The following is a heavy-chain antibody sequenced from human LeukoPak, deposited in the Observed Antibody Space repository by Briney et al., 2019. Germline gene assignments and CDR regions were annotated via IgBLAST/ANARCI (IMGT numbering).Heavy chain of an antibody. D-gene: IGHD1-26*01. CDR3: ARCVMGATHSFDY. CDR1: GFTFSSYW. V-gene: IGHV3-7*01. J-gene: IGHJ4*02. Sequence: GGSLRLSCAASGFTFSSYWMSWVRQAPGKGLEWVANIKQDGSDKYYVDSVKGRFTISRDNAKNSLYLQMNSLRAEDTAVYYCARCVMGATHSFDYWGQGTLVTVSS. CDR2: IKQDGSDK.